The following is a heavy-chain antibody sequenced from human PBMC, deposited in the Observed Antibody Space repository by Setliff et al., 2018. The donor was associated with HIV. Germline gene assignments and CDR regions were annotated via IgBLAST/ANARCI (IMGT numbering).Heavy chain of an antibody. CDR1: GGTFGIYG. D-gene: IGHD3-22*01. V-gene: IGHV1-69*05. Sequence: SVKVSCKASGGTFGIYGISWVRQAPGQGLEWMGGTIPMFGTANYAQKFQGRVTITTDESTRTAYLELSSLRSEDTAVYYCAKDSGLLYYYDSSGYGYFDYWGQGTLVTVSS. CDR2: TIPMFGTA. J-gene: IGHJ4*02. CDR3: AKDSGLLYYYDSSGYGYFDY.